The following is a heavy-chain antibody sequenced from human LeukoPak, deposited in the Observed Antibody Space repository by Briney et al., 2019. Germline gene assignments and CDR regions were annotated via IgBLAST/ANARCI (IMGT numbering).Heavy chain of an antibody. CDR2: ISRDGTQQ. Sequence: GGSLRLSCAASGFTFNNYAMHWVRQAPGEGLEWVAVISRDGTQQYYADSVKGRLTISRDNSQSTLYLHMNSLSTEDTTLYYCARAVPAPGTPENAFDIWGQGTLVTVSS. CDR3: ARAVPAPGTPENAFDI. D-gene: IGHD6-13*01. J-gene: IGHJ3*02. V-gene: IGHV3-30*04. CDR1: GFTFNNYA.